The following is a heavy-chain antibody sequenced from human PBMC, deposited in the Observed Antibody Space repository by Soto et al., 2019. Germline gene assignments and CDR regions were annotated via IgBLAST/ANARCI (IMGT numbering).Heavy chain of an antibody. CDR1: GFSFSSNA. J-gene: IGHJ3*02. CDR2: INSDGGST. CDR3: ARGGDCSSTNCYLAFDI. D-gene: IGHD2-2*01. Sequence: GGSLRLSCEASGFSFSSNAMHWVRQAPGKGLEYVSAINSDGGSTFYANSVKGRFTISRGNSKNTLFLQMGNLRAEDMAVYYCARGGDCSSTNCYLAFDIWGQGTMVTVSS. V-gene: IGHV3-64*01.